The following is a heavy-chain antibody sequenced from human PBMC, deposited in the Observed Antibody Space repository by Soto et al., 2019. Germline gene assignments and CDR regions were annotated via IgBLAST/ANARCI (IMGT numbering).Heavy chain of an antibody. Sequence: ASLKGSCKASGSRFTGHHCRWVRQDTGQGLEWMGWINPNSGGTNYAQKFQGWVTMTRDTSISTGYVELTRLRSDDTAVYYCARSRTAAGGFFDFWGQGTPVTVSS. CDR2: INPNSGGT. J-gene: IGHJ4*02. CDR1: GSRFTGHH. D-gene: IGHD6-13*01. V-gene: IGHV1-2*04. CDR3: ARSRTAAGGFFDF.